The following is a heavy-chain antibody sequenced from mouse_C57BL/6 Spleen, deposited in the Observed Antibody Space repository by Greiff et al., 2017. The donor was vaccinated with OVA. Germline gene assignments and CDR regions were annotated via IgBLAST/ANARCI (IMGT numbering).Heavy chain of an antibody. J-gene: IGHJ3*01. V-gene: IGHV1-15*01. CDR2: IDPETGGT. Sequence: VQLKQSGAELVRPGASVTLSCKASGYTFTDYEMHWVKQTPVHGLEWIGAIDPETGGTAYNQKFKGKAILTADKSSSTAYMELRSLTSEDSAVYYCTRPYYYGGTYWGQGTLVTVSA. D-gene: IGHD1-1*01. CDR1: GYTFTDYE. CDR3: TRPYYYGGTY.